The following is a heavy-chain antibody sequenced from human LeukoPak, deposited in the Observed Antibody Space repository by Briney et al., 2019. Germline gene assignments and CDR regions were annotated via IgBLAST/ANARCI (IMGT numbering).Heavy chain of an antibody. Sequence: GGSLRLSCTASGFTFSNHAMTWVRQAPGTGLEWVSALTGSGGSTYYADSVKGRFTISRDNSLNTLYLQMNSLRAEDTAVYYCSLSGDNDAFDIWGQGTKVTVSS. CDR1: GFTFSNHA. V-gene: IGHV3-23*01. D-gene: IGHD3-10*01. CDR3: SLSGDNDAFDI. CDR2: LTGSGGST. J-gene: IGHJ3*02.